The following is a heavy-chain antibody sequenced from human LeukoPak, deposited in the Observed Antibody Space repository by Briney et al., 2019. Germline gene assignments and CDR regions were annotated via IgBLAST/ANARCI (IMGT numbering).Heavy chain of an antibody. CDR1: GYTFTGYY. V-gene: IGHV1-2*02. CDR3: ASGSSYDSSGRGFDY. Sequence: ASVKVSCKASGYTFTGYYMHWVRQAPGQGLEWMGWINPNSGGTNYAQKFQGRVTMTRDTSISTAYMELSRLRFDDTAVYYCASGSSYDSSGRGFDYWGQGTLVTVSS. D-gene: IGHD3-22*01. CDR2: INPNSGGT. J-gene: IGHJ4*02.